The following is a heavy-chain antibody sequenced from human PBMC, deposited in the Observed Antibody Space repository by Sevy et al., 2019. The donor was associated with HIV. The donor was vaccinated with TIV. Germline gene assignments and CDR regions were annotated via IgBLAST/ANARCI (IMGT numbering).Heavy chain of an antibody. V-gene: IGHV1-24*01. CDR1: GYSLTELS. Sequence: ASVKVSCKVSGYSLTELSMYWVRQAPGKGLEWMGGFDAEDGETIYAQKFHGRVTMTEDTSTDTAYMELSSLRSDDTAVYYCARDRDVTFGGGDAFDIWGQGTLVTVSS. J-gene: IGHJ3*02. CDR3: ARDRDVTFGGGDAFDI. D-gene: IGHD3-16*01. CDR2: FDAEDGET.